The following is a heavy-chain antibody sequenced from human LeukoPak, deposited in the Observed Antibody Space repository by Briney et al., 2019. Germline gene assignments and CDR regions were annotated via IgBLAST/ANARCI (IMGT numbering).Heavy chain of an antibody. D-gene: IGHD3-3*01. Sequence: GASVKVSCKASGYTFTSYDINWVRQATGQGLEWMGWMNPNSGNTGYAQKFQGRVTMTRNTSISTAYMELSSLRSEDTAVYYCARVFGPPSWYDFWSGYEPTDAFDIWGQGTMVTVSS. CDR1: GYTFTSYD. CDR3: ARVFGPPSWYDFWSGYEPTDAFDI. CDR2: MNPNSGNT. J-gene: IGHJ3*02. V-gene: IGHV1-8*01.